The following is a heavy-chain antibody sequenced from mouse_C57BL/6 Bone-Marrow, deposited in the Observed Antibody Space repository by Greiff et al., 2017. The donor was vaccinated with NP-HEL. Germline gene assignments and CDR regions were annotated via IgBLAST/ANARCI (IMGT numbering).Heavy chain of an antibody. CDR2: IYPRSGNT. D-gene: IGHD1-1*01. CDR3: AREGYYYGSSYPRYFDV. Sequence: QVQLQQSGAELARPGASVKLSCKASGYTFTSYGISWVKQRTGQGLEWIGEIYPRSGNTYYNEKFKGKATLTADKSSSTAYMELRSLTSEDSAVYFWAREGYYYGSSYPRYFDVWGTGTTVTVSS. J-gene: IGHJ1*03. V-gene: IGHV1-81*01. CDR1: GYTFTSYG.